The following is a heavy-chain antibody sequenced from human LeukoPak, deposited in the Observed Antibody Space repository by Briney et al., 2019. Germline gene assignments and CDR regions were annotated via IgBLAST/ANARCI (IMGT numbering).Heavy chain of an antibody. J-gene: IGHJ4*02. CDR1: GYTFTGYY. D-gene: IGHD3-16*01. CDR2: INPNSGDT. V-gene: IGHV1-2*02. CDR3: ARVRYRLAEAYIDY. Sequence: ASVKVSCKASGYTFTGYYMHWVRQAPGQGLEWMGWINPNSGDTNYAQKFQGRVTMTRDTSISTAYMELSRLRSDDTAVYYCARVRYRLAEAYIDYWGQGTLVTVSS.